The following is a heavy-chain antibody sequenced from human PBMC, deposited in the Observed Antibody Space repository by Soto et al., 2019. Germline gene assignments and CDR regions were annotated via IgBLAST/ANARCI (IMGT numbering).Heavy chain of an antibody. Sequence: GASVKVSCKASGGTFSSYAISWVRQAPGQGLEWMGGIIPIFGTANYAQKFQGRVTITADESTSTAYMELSSLRSEDTAVYYCARALPKGYCSGGSCYEVSEYFQHWGQGTLGTAPQ. CDR1: GGTFSSYA. CDR2: IIPIFGTA. D-gene: IGHD2-15*01. CDR3: ARALPKGYCSGGSCYEVSEYFQH. V-gene: IGHV1-69*13. J-gene: IGHJ1*01.